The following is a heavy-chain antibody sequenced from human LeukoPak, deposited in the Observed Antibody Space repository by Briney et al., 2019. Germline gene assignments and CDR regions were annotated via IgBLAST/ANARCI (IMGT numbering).Heavy chain of an antibody. V-gene: IGHV3-30*01. CDR3: ARDALKRFDY. Sequence: GWSLRLSRAASGFTFSSYAMHWVRQAPGKGLEWVAVISYDGSNKYYADSVKGRYTISRDNSKNTLYLQMNSLRAEDTAVYYCARDALKRFDYWGQGTLVTVSS. CDR1: GFTFSSYA. CDR2: ISYDGSNK. J-gene: IGHJ4*02.